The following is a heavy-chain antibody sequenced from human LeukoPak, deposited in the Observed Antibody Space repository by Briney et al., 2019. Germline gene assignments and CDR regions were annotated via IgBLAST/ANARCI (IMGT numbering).Heavy chain of an antibody. D-gene: IGHD2-2*01. CDR1: GFTFSSYS. V-gene: IGHV3-21*01. CDR3: ARDPEWASVVVPAAIDY. CDR2: ITSSSSYI. J-gene: IGHJ4*02. Sequence: GGSLRLSCAASGFTFSSYSMNWVRQAPGKGQEWVSSITSSSSYIYYADSVKGRFTISRDNAKNSLYLQMNSLRAEDTAVYYCARDPEWASVVVPAAIDYWGQGTLVTVSS.